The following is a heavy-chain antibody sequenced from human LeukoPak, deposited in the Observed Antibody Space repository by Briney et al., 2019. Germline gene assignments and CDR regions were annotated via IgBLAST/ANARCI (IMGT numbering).Heavy chain of an antibody. V-gene: IGHV3-23*01. D-gene: IGHD6-19*01. Sequence: GGSLRLSCATSGFTFTSYAMSWVRQTPGKGLEWVSAISGSGGSTYYADSVKGRFTISRDNSKNTLYLQMNSLRAEDTAVYYCAKDHSSGWPENWFDPWGQGTLVTVSS. J-gene: IGHJ5*02. CDR2: ISGSGGST. CDR3: AKDHSSGWPENWFDP. CDR1: GFTFTSYA.